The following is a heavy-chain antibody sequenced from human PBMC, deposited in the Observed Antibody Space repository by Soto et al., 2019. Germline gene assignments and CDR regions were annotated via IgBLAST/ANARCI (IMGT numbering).Heavy chain of an antibody. V-gene: IGHV1-18*01. D-gene: IGHD5-18*01. CDR2: INAYTGNT. J-gene: IGHJ5*02. CDR1: GYTFANFG. CDR3: ARDRPYSTSPHNYFDP. Sequence: QVQLVQSGAEVKKPGASVKVSCKASGYTFANFGISWVRQAPGQGLEWMGWINAYTGNTNYAQKFQGRVTMTTDTSTTTAYMELRGLRSNDTAVYYCARDRPYSTSPHNYFDPWGQGTLVTVSS.